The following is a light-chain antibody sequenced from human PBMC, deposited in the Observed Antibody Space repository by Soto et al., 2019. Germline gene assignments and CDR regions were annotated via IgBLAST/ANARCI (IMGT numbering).Light chain of an antibody. CDR1: QSISTW. Sequence: DIQMTQSPSTLSASVGDRVTITCRASQSISTWLAWYQQKSGKAPKLLIYKASSLESGVPSRFSGSVSGTEFTVTISRLQLYDFATYFCQQYNSYRCTFGQGTKLEI. CDR2: KAS. CDR3: QQYNSYRCT. V-gene: IGKV1-5*03. J-gene: IGKJ2*02.